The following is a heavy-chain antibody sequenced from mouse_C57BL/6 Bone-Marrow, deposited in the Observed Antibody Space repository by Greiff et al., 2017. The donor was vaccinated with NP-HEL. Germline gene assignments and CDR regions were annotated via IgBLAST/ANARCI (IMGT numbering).Heavy chain of an antibody. CDR3: ASGSSYNYAMDY. CDR2: ISDGGSYT. CDR1: GFTFSSYA. Sequence: EVHLVESGGGLVKPGGSLKLSCAASGFTFSSYAMSWVRQTPEKRLEWVATISDGGSYTYYPDNVKGRFTISRDNAKNNLYLQMSHLKSEDTAMYYCASGSSYNYAMDYWGQGTSVTVSS. V-gene: IGHV5-4*01. J-gene: IGHJ4*01. D-gene: IGHD1-1*01.